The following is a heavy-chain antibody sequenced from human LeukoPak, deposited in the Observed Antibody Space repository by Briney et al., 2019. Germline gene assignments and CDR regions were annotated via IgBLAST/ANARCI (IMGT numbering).Heavy chain of an antibody. Sequence: GGSLRLSCAASGFTFSDYYMSWIRQAPGKGLEWVSSISRGGNSIYYADSVRGRFTISRDNAKNSLYLQMNSLRAEDTAVYYCAGDQYLDCRGQGTLVTVSS. CDR1: GFTFSDYY. CDR3: AGDQYLDC. J-gene: IGHJ4*02. CDR2: ISRGGNSI. V-gene: IGHV3-11*01.